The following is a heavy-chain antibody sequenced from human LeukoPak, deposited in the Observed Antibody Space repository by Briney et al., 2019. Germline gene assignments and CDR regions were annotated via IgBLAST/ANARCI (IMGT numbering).Heavy chain of an antibody. CDR3: ARISPTTDYESRSYYGHYFDY. D-gene: IGHD3-22*01. V-gene: IGHV3-21*01. Sequence: PGGSLRLSCAAFRFTFSSYSMNWVRQAPGKGLEWVSSISSSSSYIYYADSVKGRFTISRDNAKNSLYLQMNSLRAEDTAVYYCARISPTTDYESRSYYGHYFDYWGQGTLVTVSS. CDR1: RFTFSSYS. CDR2: ISSSSSYI. J-gene: IGHJ4*02.